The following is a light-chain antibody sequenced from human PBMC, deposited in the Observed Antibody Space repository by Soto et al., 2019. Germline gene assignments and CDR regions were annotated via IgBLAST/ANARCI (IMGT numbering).Light chain of an antibody. CDR2: DVS. Sequence: QSALTQPASVSGSPGQSITISCTGTSSDVGGYNYVSWYQQHPGKAPKLMIYDVSHRPSGVSNRFSGSKSGNTASLTISGRQAEDEADYYCSSYTSSSTLYVFGAGTKVTVL. CDR3: SSYTSSSTLYV. J-gene: IGLJ1*01. V-gene: IGLV2-14*01. CDR1: SSDVGGYNY.